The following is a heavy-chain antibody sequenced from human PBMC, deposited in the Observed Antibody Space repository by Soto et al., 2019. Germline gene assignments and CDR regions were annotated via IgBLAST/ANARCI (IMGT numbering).Heavy chain of an antibody. D-gene: IGHD6-6*01. J-gene: IGHJ3*02. CDR1: GFTFRDNG. V-gene: IGHV3-23*01. CDR3: ATTGRIAARPTSSPAFDI. CDR2: ISGSGGST. Sequence: PGGSLRLSCSGSGFTFRDNGINWVRQAPGKGLELVSAISGSGGSTYYADSVKGRFTISRDNSKNTLYLQMNSLRAEDTAVYYCATTGRIAARPTSSPAFDIWGQGTMVTVSS.